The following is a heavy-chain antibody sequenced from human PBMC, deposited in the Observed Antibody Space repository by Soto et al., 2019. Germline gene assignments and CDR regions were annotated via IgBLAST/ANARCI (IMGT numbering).Heavy chain of an antibody. CDR3: ARGIAVAVIDY. CDR1: GGSFSGYY. Sequence: SETLSLTCAVYGGSFSGYYWSWIRQPPGKGLEWIGEINHSGSTNYNPSLKSRVTISVDTSKSQFSLKLSSVTAADTAVYYCARGIAVAVIDYWGQGTLVTVSS. J-gene: IGHJ4*02. CDR2: INHSGST. V-gene: IGHV4-34*01. D-gene: IGHD6-19*01.